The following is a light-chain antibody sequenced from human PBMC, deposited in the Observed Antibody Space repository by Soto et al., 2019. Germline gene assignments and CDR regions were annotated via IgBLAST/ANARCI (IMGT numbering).Light chain of an antibody. V-gene: IGLV2-14*03. CDR3: SSYAGSNTFV. J-gene: IGLJ1*01. CDR1: SSDIGGFTF. CDR2: HVS. Sequence: QSALTQPASESGSPGQSITISCTGSSSDIGGFTFVSWYQQHPGKAPKLIIYHVSDRPSGISNRFSGSRSGNTASLTISGLQAEDEADYYCSSYAGSNTFVFGPGTKLTVL.